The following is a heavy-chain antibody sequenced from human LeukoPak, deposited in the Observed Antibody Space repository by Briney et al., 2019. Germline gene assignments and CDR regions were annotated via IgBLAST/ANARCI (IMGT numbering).Heavy chain of an antibody. Sequence: MASETLSLTCTVSGGSISSSYWAWIRQPAGKGLEWIGRIYTSGITNYDPSLKSRVTMSVDTSKSQFSLKLSSVTAADTAVYYCARGITGSTYHAFGIWGQGTMVTVSS. V-gene: IGHV4-4*07. CDR2: IYTSGIT. CDR1: GGSISSSY. D-gene: IGHD1-20*01. CDR3: ARGITGSTYHAFGI. J-gene: IGHJ3*02.